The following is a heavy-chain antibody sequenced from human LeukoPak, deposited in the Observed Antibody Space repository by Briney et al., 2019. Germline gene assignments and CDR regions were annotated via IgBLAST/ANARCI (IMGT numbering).Heavy chain of an antibody. CDR1: GDSVSSNSAA. CDR3: AREAGYSYGLHYFDY. CDR2: TYYRSKWYN. V-gene: IGHV6-1*01. D-gene: IGHD5-18*01. Sequence: SQTLSLTCALSGDSVSSNSAAWNWIRQSPSRGLEWLGRTYYRSKWYNDYAVSVKSRITINPDTSKNQFSLQLNSVTPEDTAVYYCAREAGYSYGLHYFDYWGQGTLVTVSS. J-gene: IGHJ4*02.